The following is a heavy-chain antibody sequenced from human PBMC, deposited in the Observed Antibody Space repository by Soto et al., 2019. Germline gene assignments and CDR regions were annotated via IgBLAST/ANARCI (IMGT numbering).Heavy chain of an antibody. Sequence: GGSLRLSCAASGFTFDNYEMNWVRQAPGKGLEWVSSISSSSSYIYYADSVKGRFTISRDNAKNSLYLQMNSLRAEDTAVYYCARAPPGSSSLDYWGQGTLVTVSS. V-gene: IGHV3-21*01. CDR3: ARAPPGSSSLDY. D-gene: IGHD6-13*01. CDR1: GFTFDNYE. J-gene: IGHJ4*02. CDR2: ISSSSSYI.